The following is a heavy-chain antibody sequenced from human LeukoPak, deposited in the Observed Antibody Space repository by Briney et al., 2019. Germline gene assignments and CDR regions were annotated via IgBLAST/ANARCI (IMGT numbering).Heavy chain of an antibody. CDR2: ISGSGGYT. Sequence: GGSLRLSCAASGFTFSSYAMSWVRQAPGKGLEWVSGISGSGGYTYYADSVKGRFTISRDISKNTLYVQMNSLRAEDTAVYYCARDRSSTSPYYFDFWGQGTLVTVSS. CDR3: ARDRSSTSPYYFDF. CDR1: GFTFSSYA. V-gene: IGHV3-23*01. D-gene: IGHD2-2*01. J-gene: IGHJ4*02.